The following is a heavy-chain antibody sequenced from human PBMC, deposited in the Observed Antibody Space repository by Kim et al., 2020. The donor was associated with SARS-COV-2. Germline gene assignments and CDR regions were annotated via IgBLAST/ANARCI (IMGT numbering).Heavy chain of an antibody. D-gene: IGHD1-26*01. CDR1: GGTFSSYA. CDR2: IIPIFGTA. CDR3: ASLFLSSGAYYYGMDV. J-gene: IGHJ6*02. Sequence: SVKVSCKASGGTFSSYAISWVRQAPGQGLEWMGGIIPIFGTANYAQKFQGRVTITADESTSTAYMELSSLRSEDTAVYYCASLFLSSGAYYYGMDVWGQGTTVTVSS. V-gene: IGHV1-69*13.